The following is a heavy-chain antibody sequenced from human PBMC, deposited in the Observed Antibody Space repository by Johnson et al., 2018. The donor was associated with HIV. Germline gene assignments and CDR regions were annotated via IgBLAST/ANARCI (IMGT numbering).Heavy chain of an antibody. CDR2: ISGSGGST. J-gene: IGHJ3*02. CDR1: GFTVSSNY. Sequence: MQLVESGGGLIQPGGSLRLSCAASGFTVSSNYMSWVRQAPGKGLEWVSGISGSGGSTYYADSVKGRFTISRDNSKNTLYLQMNSLRVEDTAFYYCAKDIGEEGAFDIWGQGATVTVSS. D-gene: IGHD3-16*01. CDR3: AKDIGEEGAFDI. V-gene: IGHV3-53*01.